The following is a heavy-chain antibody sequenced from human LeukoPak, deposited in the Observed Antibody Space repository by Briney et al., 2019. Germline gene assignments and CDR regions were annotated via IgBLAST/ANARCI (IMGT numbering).Heavy chain of an antibody. V-gene: IGHV3-30*18. CDR2: ISYDGSNK. J-gene: IGHJ6*02. CDR1: GFTFSSYG. D-gene: IGHD6-13*01. CDR3: AKTRRIAAAGTYYYYYGMDV. Sequence: GGSLRLSCAASGFTFSSYGMHWVRQAPGKGLEWVAVISYDGSNKYYADSVKGRFTISRDNSKNTLYLQMNSLRAEDTAVYYCAKTRRIAAAGTYYYYYGMDVWGQGITVTVSS.